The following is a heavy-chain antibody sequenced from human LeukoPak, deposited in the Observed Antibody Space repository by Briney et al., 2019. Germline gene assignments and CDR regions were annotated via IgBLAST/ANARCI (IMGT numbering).Heavy chain of an antibody. CDR1: GYTFTSYA. CDR2: INAGNGNT. D-gene: IGHD2-2*01. Sequence: GASVKVSCKASGYTFTSYAMHWVRQAPGQRLEWMGWINAGNGNTKYSQKFQGRVTITRDTSASTAYMELSSLRSEDTAVYYCARDCSSTSCLYYYGMDVWGKGTTVTVSS. CDR3: ARDCSSTSCLYYYGMDV. V-gene: IGHV1-3*01. J-gene: IGHJ6*04.